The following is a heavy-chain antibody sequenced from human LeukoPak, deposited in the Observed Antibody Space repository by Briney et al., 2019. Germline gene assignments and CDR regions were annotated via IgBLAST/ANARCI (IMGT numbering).Heavy chain of an antibody. V-gene: IGHV3-23*01. J-gene: IGHJ6*03. Sequence: GGSLRLSCAASGFTFSSYAMSWVRQAPGKGLEWVSAISGSGGSTYYADSVKGRFTISRDNSTNTLYLQMNSLRAEDTAVYYCAREAAAGTFHYMDVWGKGTTVTVSS. CDR3: AREAAAGTFHYMDV. CDR1: GFTFSSYA. D-gene: IGHD6-13*01. CDR2: ISGSGGST.